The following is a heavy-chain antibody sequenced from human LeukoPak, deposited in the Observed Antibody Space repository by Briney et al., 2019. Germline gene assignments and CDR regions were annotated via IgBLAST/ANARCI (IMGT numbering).Heavy chain of an antibody. V-gene: IGHV3-48*02. CDR2: VSDSSDV. CDR1: GITFSSYS. CDR3: ARDGLHTGHFDY. Sequence: GGSLRLSCAASGITFSSYSMHWVRQAPGKGLEWVSTVSDSSDVHYSDSVKGRFTISRDNARNSLYLQMNSLRDEDTAVYYCARDGLHTGHFDYWGQGTLVTVSS. J-gene: IGHJ4*02. D-gene: IGHD2-21*01.